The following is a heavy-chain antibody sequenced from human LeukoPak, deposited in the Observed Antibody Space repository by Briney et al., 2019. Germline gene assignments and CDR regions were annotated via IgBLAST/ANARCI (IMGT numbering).Heavy chain of an antibody. D-gene: IGHD6-13*01. CDR2: INHSGST. CDR3: ARVSYSSSWYYHYMDV. J-gene: IGHJ6*03. CDR1: GGSFSGYY. Sequence: SETLSLTCAVYGGSFSGYYWSWIRQPPGKGLEWIGEINHSGSTNYNPSLKSRVTISVDTSKNQFSLKLSSVTAADTAVYYCARVSYSSSWYYHYMDVWGKGTTVTVSS. V-gene: IGHV4-34*01.